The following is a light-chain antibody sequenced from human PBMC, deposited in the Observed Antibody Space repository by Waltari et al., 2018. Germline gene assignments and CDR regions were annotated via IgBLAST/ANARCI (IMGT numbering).Light chain of an antibody. J-gene: IGKJ1*01. CDR2: AAT. V-gene: IGKV1-39*01. Sequence: DIQMTQSPSSLSASVGDSVTITCRASQTIHSYLNWYQQKLGKAPKLLIYAATNLHSGVPSRFSGSGSGTEFTLTITRLQPEDFATYYCQENYTAPRTCGPGTRV. CDR1: QTIHSY. CDR3: QENYTAPRT.